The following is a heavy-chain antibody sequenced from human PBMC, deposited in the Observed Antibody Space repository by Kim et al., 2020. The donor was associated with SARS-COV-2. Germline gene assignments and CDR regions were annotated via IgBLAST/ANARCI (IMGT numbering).Heavy chain of an antibody. Sequence: GESLKISCKGSGYSFTSYWISWVRQMPGKGLEWMGRIDPSDSYTNYSPSFQGHVTISADKSISTAYLQWSSLKASDTAMYYCARLSEGYYDSSGKRLDYWGQGTLVTVSS. CDR3: ARLSEGYYDSSGKRLDY. V-gene: IGHV5-10-1*01. CDR1: GYSFTSYW. D-gene: IGHD3-22*01. CDR2: IDPSDSYT. J-gene: IGHJ4*02.